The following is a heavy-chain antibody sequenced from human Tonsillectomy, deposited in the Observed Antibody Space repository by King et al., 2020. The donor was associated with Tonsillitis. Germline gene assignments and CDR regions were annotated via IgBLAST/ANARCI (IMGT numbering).Heavy chain of an antibody. J-gene: IGHJ3*02. Sequence: VQLVESGGGLVHPGGSLRLSCVASEFSLRNFAMSWVRQAPGKGLEWVSTISGSGVNTYYPDSVTGRFAIHRDYLENTLYLQMNSLRAGDTAVYYCAKAYSSGWEEGDAFHIWGQGTMVTVSS. D-gene: IGHD6-19*01. CDR1: EFSLRNFA. CDR2: ISGSGVNT. V-gene: IGHV3-23*04. CDR3: AKAYSSGWEEGDAFHI.